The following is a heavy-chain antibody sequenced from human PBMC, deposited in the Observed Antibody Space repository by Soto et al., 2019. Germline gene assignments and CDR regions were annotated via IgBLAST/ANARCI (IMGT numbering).Heavy chain of an antibody. J-gene: IGHJ4*02. CDR1: GDSISSNNYY. CDR2: MYHSGNT. CDR3: ARHRGPTGPNY. V-gene: IGHV4-39*01. Sequence: LQLQESGPGLMKPSETLSLTCTVSGDSISSNNYYWGWIRQPPGKGLEWIGSMYHSGNTYHNPSLKSRVTISVDTSKNQLSLNLRSVTAADTAVYYCARHRGPTGPNYWGQGTLVTVSS. D-gene: IGHD3-10*01.